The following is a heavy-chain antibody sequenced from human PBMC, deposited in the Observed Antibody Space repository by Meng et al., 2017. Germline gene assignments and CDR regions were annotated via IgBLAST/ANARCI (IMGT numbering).Heavy chain of an antibody. CDR1: GYTFTGYY. V-gene: IGHV1-2*06. D-gene: IGHD6-13*01. J-gene: IGHJ4*02. CDR2: INPNSGGT. CDR3: AREEGSSWSHY. Sequence: ASVKVSCKASGYTFTGYYMHWVRQAPGQGLGWMGRINPNSGGTNYAQKFQGRVTMTRDTSISTAYMELSRLRSDDTAVYYCAREEGSSWSHYWGQGTLVTVSS.